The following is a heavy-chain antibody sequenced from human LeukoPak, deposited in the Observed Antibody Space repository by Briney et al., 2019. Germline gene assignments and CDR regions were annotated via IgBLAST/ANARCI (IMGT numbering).Heavy chain of an antibody. CDR1: GFPFSSHG. V-gene: IGHV3-23*01. CDR3: ARDGKQWLAVQAFDY. CDR2: IIGGGGST. D-gene: IGHD6-19*01. J-gene: IGHJ4*02. Sequence: PGGSLRLSCAASGFPFSSHGMSWVRQAPGKGLEWVSGIIGGGGSTYYADSVKGRFTISGDNSRNTLFLQMNSLRAEDTAVYYCARDGKQWLAVQAFDYWGQGTLVTVSS.